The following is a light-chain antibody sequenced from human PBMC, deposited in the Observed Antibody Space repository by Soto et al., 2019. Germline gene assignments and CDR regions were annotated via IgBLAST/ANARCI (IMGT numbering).Light chain of an antibody. CDR1: SSNIGTNT. CDR2: GNT. CDR3: AAWDDSLNNYV. Sequence: QSVLTQPPSASGTPGQRGTISCSGSSSNIGTNTVNWIQQLPRTAPKLLIFGNTQRPSGVPGRFSDYKSGTSASLAISGLQYEDEADYYCAAWDDSLNNYVFGTGTKVIVL. J-gene: IGLJ1*01. V-gene: IGLV1-44*01.